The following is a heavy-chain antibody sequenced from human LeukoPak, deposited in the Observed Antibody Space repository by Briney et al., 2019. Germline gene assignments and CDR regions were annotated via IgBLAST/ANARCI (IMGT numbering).Heavy chain of an antibody. CDR1: GFTFGDSW. D-gene: IGHD7-27*01. CDR2: INTYDRST. V-gene: IGHV3-74*01. CDR3: ARDLGSRN. J-gene: IGHJ4*02. Sequence: GGSLRLSCAASGFTFGDSWMHWFRQAPGKGLEWVSRINTYDRSTTYADSVKGRFTISSDNAKNTLYLQMNSLRIEDTAVYYCARDLGSRNWGQGTLVTVSS.